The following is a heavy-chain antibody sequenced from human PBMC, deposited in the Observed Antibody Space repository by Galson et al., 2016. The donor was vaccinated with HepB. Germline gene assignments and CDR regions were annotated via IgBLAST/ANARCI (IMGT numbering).Heavy chain of an antibody. J-gene: IGHJ6*02. D-gene: IGHD6-6*01. CDR2: IYFTGDA. CDR1: GGSMNCYF. Sequence: SETLSLTCTVSGGSMNCYFWNWIRQSAGKGLEWIGRIYFTGDANYNPSLKSRVTMSVDMSKNQFSLRLTSVTAADTAVYLCARGSVAIAALDVWGQGTPVTVSS. CDR3: ARGSVAIAALDV. V-gene: IGHV4-4*07.